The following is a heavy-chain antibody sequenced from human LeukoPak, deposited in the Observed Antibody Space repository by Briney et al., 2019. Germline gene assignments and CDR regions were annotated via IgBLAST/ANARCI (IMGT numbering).Heavy chain of an antibody. CDR2: IYYSGST. V-gene: IGHV4-39*01. J-gene: IGHJ6*03. CDR1: GGSISSSSYY. D-gene: IGHD5-12*01. CDR3: ASHGYHYRNYYYMDV. Sequence: SETLSLTCTVSGGSISSSSYYWGWIRQPPGKGLEWIGSIYYSGSTYYNPSLKSRVTISVDTSKNQFSLKLSSVTAADTAVYYCASHGYHYRNYYYMDVWGKGTTVTISS.